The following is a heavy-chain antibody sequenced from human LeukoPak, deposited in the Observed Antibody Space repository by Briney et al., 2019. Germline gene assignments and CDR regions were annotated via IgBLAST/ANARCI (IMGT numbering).Heavy chain of an antibody. CDR3: AKDPDIVGATTPDY. CDR2: ISGSGGST. D-gene: IGHD1-26*01. CDR1: GFTFSSYA. V-gene: IGHV3-23*01. J-gene: IGHJ4*02. Sequence: GGSLRLSCAASGFTFSSYAMSWVRQAPGKGLEWVSAISGSGGSTDYADSVKGRFTISRDNSKNTLYLQMNSLRADDTAVYYCAKDPDIVGATTPDYWGQGTLVTVSS.